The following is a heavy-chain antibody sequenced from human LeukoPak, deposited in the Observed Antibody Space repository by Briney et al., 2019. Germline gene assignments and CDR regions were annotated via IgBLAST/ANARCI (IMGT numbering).Heavy chain of an antibody. J-gene: IGHJ4*02. CDR2: IIPNSGGT. Sequence: ASVKVSCKASGYTFTDSYMHWVRQAPGQGLEWMGWIIPNSGGTNYAQTFQGRVTMTRDTSISTAYMELSSLRSEDTAVYYCAADSRSGGYGYVYWGQGTLVTVSS. D-gene: IGHD5-18*01. CDR3: AADSRSGGYGYVY. CDR1: GYTFTDSY. V-gene: IGHV1-2*02.